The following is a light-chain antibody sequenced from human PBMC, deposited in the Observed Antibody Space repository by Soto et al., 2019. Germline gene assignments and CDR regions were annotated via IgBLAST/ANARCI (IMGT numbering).Light chain of an antibody. CDR2: EFT. Sequence: QSALTQPPSVSGTRGQSITMSCSGTSSDVGPYNYVSWYQQHPGKAPKLIIYEFTHRPSGVSNRFSGSKSGNTASLTISGLQPEDEADYYCSSYTSGYIWVFGGGTKLTVL. J-gene: IGLJ3*02. CDR3: SSYTSGYIWV. V-gene: IGLV2-14*01. CDR1: SSDVGPYNY.